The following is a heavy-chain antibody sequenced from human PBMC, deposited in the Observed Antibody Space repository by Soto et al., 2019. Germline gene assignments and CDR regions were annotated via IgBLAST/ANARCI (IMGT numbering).Heavy chain of an antibody. Sequence: ASVKVSCKASGYTFTGYYMHWVRQAPGQGLEWMGWINPNSGGTNYAQKFQGWVTMTRDTSISTAYMELSRLRSDDTAVYYCARDSMGFWSGYGPYGMDVWGQGTTVTVSS. V-gene: IGHV1-2*04. CDR2: INPNSGGT. D-gene: IGHD3-3*01. J-gene: IGHJ6*02. CDR1: GYTFTGYY. CDR3: ARDSMGFWSGYGPYGMDV.